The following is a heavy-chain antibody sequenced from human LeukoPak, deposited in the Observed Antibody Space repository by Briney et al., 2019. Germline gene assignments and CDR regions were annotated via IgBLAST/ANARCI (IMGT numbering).Heavy chain of an antibody. J-gene: IGHJ4*02. Sequence: GGSLRLSCAASGFTFSSYSMNWDRQAPGKGLEWVSYISSSSNTIYYADSVKGRFTISRDNAKNSLYLQMNSLRDEDTAVYYCARDILTKQAYSGYDNWGQGTLVTVSS. CDR3: ARDILTKQAYSGYDN. D-gene: IGHD5-12*01. CDR1: GFTFSSYS. V-gene: IGHV3-48*02. CDR2: ISSSSNTI.